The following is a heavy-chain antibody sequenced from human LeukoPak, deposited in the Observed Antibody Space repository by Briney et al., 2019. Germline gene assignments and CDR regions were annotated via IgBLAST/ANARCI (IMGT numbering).Heavy chain of an antibody. J-gene: IGHJ4*02. CDR3: ARDFGLVRYSYGSIYYFDY. CDR1: GGTFSSYA. Sequence: ASVKVSCKASGGTFSSYAISWVRQAPGQGLEWMGWISAYNGNTNYAQKLQGRVTMTTDTSTGTAYMELRSLRSDDTAVYYCARDFGLVRYSYGSIYYFDYWGQGTLVTVSS. D-gene: IGHD5-18*01. CDR2: ISAYNGNT. V-gene: IGHV1-18*01.